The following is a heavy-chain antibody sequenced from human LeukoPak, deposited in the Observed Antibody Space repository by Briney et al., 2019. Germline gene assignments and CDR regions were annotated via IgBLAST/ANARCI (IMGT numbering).Heavy chain of an antibody. D-gene: IGHD3-22*01. CDR1: GFTFSSYG. CDR3: AKDYYDSSGYYNYGMDV. J-gene: IGHJ6*02. Sequence: GGSLRLSCAASGFTFSSYGMHWVRQAPGKGLEWVAVISYDGSNKYYADSVKGRFTISRDNSKNTLYLQMNSLRAEDTAVYYCAKDYYDSSGYYNYGMDVWGQVTTVTVSS. CDR2: ISYDGSNK. V-gene: IGHV3-30*18.